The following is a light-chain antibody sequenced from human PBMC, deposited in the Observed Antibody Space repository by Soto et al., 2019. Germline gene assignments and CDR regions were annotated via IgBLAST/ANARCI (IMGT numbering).Light chain of an antibody. V-gene: IGKV4-1*01. CDR2: WAS. J-gene: IGKJ1*01. Sequence: DIVMTQSPDSLAVSLGERATINCKSSQSVLYSSNNKTYLAWYQQKSGQPPKLLIYWASTRESGVPDRFSGSGSGTDFTLTISSLQAEDVAVYYCQQYYSPWTFGQGTKVEIK. CDR1: QSVLYSSNNKTY. CDR3: QQYYSPWT.